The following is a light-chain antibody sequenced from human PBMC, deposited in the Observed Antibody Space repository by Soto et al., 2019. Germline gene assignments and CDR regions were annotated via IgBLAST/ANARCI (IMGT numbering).Light chain of an antibody. V-gene: IGLV2-14*01. CDR1: SSDVGTYNY. CDR3: SAFSANRSYL. J-gene: IGLJ1*01. Sequence: QSALTQPISVSGSPGQSITISCTGNSSDVGTYNYVCWYQQHPGKAPRLLIYGVHNRSPGISGRFSGSKSGLTASLTISGLQAEDEADYYCSAFSANRSYLFGTGTKVTVL. CDR2: GVH.